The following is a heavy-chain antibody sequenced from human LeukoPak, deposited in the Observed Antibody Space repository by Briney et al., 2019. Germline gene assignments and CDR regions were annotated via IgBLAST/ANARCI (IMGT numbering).Heavy chain of an antibody. D-gene: IGHD3-3*01. CDR2: SGTKAKRYTT. CDR3: ARIWSERGNSFDF. V-gene: IGHV3-72*01. CDR1: GFTFSDHY. J-gene: IGHJ4*02. Sequence: GGSLRLSCAASGFTFSDHYMDWVRQAPGKGLEWVGRSGTKAKRYTTEYGASVKGRFTVSRDDSKNLVYLQMNNLKTDDTAVYYCARIWSERGNSFDFWGQGTLVTVSS.